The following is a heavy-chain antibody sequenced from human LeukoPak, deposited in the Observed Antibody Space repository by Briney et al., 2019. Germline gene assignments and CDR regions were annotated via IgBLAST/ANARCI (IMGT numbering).Heavy chain of an antibody. V-gene: IGHV3-21*04. J-gene: IGHJ4*02. Sequence: KPGGSLRLSCAASGFTFSSYSMNWVRQAPGKGLEWVSSISSSSSYIYYADSVKGRFTISRDNAKNMLFLQMNSLRAEDTALYYCAKLTSLYFFDYWGQGTLVTVSS. CDR1: GFTFSSYS. CDR2: ISSSSSYI. CDR3: AKLTSLYFFDY.